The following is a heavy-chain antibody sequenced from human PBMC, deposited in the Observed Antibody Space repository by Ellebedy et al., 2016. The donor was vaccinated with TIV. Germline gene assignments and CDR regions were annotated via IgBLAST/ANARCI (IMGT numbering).Heavy chain of an antibody. CDR2: INPNSGGT. D-gene: IGHD4-17*01. V-gene: IGHV1-2*04. CDR3: ARDSYGRETSYGDYGGWFDP. CDR1: GYTFTGYY. J-gene: IGHJ5*02. Sequence: ASVKVSXXASGYTFTGYYMHWVRQAPGQGLEWMGWINPNSGGTNYAQKFQGWVTMTRDTSISTAYMELRSLRSDDTAVYYCARDSYGRETSYGDYGGWFDPWGQGTLVTVSS.